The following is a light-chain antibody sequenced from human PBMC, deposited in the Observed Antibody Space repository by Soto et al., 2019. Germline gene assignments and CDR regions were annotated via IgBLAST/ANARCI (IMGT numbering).Light chain of an antibody. CDR1: SSDVGGYNY. V-gene: IGLV2-14*03. Sequence: QSVRTQPPSASGAPGQAVTISCTGTSSDVGGYNYVSWYQQHPGKAPKLLIYDVSNRPSGISNRFSGSKSDNTASLTISGLQPEDEADYYCSSYTTSNTRQIVFGTGTKVTVL. CDR2: DVS. J-gene: IGLJ1*01. CDR3: SSYTTSNTRQIV.